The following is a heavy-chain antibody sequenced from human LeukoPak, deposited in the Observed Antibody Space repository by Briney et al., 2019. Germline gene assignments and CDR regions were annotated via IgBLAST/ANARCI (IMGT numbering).Heavy chain of an antibody. CDR3: ARHRGSSWNYFDY. D-gene: IGHD6-13*01. J-gene: IGHJ4*02. CDR1: GGSISSYY. CDR2: VFYSGST. V-gene: IGHV4-59*08. Sequence: SETLSLTCSVSGGSISSYYWSWIRQPPGKELKWIGYVFYSGSTSYNPSLKSRVTISVDTSKNQFSLKLTSVTAADTAAYYCARHRGSSWNYFDYWGQGTLVTVSS.